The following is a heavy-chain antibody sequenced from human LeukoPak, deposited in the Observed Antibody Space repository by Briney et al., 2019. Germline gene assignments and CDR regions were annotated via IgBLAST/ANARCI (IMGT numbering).Heavy chain of an antibody. CDR2: IYTRRST. CDR3: ARVGSSWPFDY. CDR1: GGFISTYY. Sequence: PSETLSLTFTVSGGFISTYYCGWIRQPAGKGREWIVRIYTRRSTNYNPSLKSRVTMSVDTSKNQLSLKLSSVTAADTAVYYCARVGSSWPFDYWGQGTLVTVSS. J-gene: IGHJ4*02. D-gene: IGHD6-13*01. V-gene: IGHV4-4*07.